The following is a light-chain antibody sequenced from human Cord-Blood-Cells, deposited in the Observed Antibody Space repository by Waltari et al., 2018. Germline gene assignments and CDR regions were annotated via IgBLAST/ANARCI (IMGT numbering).Light chain of an antibody. Sequence: QSALTQPPSASGSPGQSITISCTGTSSDVGGYNYVSWYPQHPGKAPKLMIYEVSKRHAGVPDRFSGSKAGNTASLTIAGLQAEDEADYYCCSYAGSNNWVFGGGTKLTVL. CDR3: CSYAGSNNWV. CDR1: SSDVGGYNY. V-gene: IGLV2-8*01. J-gene: IGLJ3*02. CDR2: EVS.